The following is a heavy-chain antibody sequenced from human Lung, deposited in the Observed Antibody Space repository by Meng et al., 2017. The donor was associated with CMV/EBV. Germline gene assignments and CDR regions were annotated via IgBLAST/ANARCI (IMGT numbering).Heavy chain of an antibody. Sequence: SXXVSXKASGYTFTSNYMHWVRQAPGHGLEWMGIINPSGGSTSYAQKFQGRVTMTRDTTTSTVYMELSSLRSEDTAVYYCARDQERGYSYGIIDYWGKGTXVTVSS. J-gene: IGHJ4*02. CDR1: GYTFTSNY. V-gene: IGHV1-46*01. CDR2: INPSGGST. D-gene: IGHD5-18*01. CDR3: ARDQERGYSYGIIDY.